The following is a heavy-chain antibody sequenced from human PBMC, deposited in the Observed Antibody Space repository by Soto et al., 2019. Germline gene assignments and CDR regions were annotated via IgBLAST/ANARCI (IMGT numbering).Heavy chain of an antibody. J-gene: IGHJ4*02. Sequence: EVQLLESGGGLVQPGGSLRLSCAASGFTFSSYAMSWVRQAPGKGLEWVSAISGSGGSTYYADSVKGRFTISRDNSKNTLYLQMNSLRAEDTAVYYCARSRWIYGGNSEGWGQGTLVTVSS. CDR3: ARSRWIYGGNSEG. CDR1: GFTFSSYA. D-gene: IGHD4-17*01. CDR2: ISGSGGST. V-gene: IGHV3-23*01.